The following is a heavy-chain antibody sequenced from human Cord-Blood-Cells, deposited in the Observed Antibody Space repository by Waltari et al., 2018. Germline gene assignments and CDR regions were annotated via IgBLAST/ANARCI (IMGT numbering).Heavy chain of an antibody. CDR2: INHSGST. CDR1: GGSFSGYY. V-gene: IGHV4-34*01. CDR3: ARGFVVVPAATEGGWFDP. J-gene: IGHJ5*02. D-gene: IGHD2-2*01. Sequence: QVQLQQWGAGLLKPSETLSLTCAVYGGSFSGYYWSWIRQPQGKGLEWIGEINHSGSTNYNPSLKSRVTISVDTSKNQFSLKLSSVTAADTAVYYCARGFVVVPAATEGGWFDPWGQGTLVTVSS.